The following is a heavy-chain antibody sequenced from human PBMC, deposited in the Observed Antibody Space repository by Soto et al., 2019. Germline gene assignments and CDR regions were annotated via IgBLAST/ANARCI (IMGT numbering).Heavy chain of an antibody. Sequence: SETLSLTCAVYGGSSSGYYWSWIRQPPGKGLEWIGEINHSGSANYNPSLKSRVTISVDTSKNQFSLKLSSVTAADTAVYYCARGQNNFIYYGMDVWGQGTTVTVSS. V-gene: IGHV4-34*01. J-gene: IGHJ6*02. CDR1: GGSSSGYY. CDR3: ARGQNNFIYYGMDV. CDR2: INHSGSA.